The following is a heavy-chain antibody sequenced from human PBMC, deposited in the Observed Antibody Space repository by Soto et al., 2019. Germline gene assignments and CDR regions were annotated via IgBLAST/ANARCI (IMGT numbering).Heavy chain of an antibody. CDR3: AGYSSSWYSSLPYNWFDP. D-gene: IGHD6-13*01. CDR2: IYYSGST. J-gene: IGHJ5*02. Sequence: SETLSLTCTVSGGSISSYYWSWIRQPPGKGLEWIGYIYYSGSTNYNPSLKSRVTISVDTSKNQFSLKLSSVTAADTAVYYCAGYSSSWYSSLPYNWFDPWGQGTLVTVSS. V-gene: IGHV4-59*01. CDR1: GGSISSYY.